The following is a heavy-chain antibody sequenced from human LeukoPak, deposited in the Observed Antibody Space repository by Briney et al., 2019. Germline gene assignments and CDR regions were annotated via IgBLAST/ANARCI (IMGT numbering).Heavy chain of an antibody. J-gene: IGHJ4*02. CDR3: AREGVVVPAAARPFDY. Sequence: ASVKVSCKASGYTFTGYYMHWVRQAPGQGLEWMGWINPNSGGTNYAQKFQGRVTMTRDTSISTAYMELSRLRSNDTAVYYCAREGVVVPAAARPFDYWGQGTLVTVSS. D-gene: IGHD2-2*01. V-gene: IGHV1-2*02. CDR1: GYTFTGYY. CDR2: INPNSGGT.